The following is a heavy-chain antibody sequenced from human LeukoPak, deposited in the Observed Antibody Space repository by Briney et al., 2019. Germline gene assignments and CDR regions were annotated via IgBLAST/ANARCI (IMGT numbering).Heavy chain of an antibody. V-gene: IGHV3-9*03. Sequence: PGGSLRLSCAASGFTFDDYAMHWVRQAPGKGLEWVSGISCNSGSIGYADSVKGRFTISRDNAKNSLYLQMSSLRAEDMALYYCAKDMEQWLAGGIDYWGQGTLVTVSS. CDR3: AKDMEQWLAGGIDY. CDR2: ISCNSGSI. D-gene: IGHD6-19*01. J-gene: IGHJ4*02. CDR1: GFTFDDYA.